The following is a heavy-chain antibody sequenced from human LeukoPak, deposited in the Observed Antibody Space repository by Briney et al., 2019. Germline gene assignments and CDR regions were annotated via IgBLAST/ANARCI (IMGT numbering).Heavy chain of an antibody. CDR3: ARPLSSSSFYYYYGVDV. D-gene: IGHD6-6*01. Sequence: SETLSLTCAVYGGSFSGYYWSWIRQPPGKGLEWIGEINHSGSTNYNPSLKSRVTISVDTSKNQFSLKLSSVTAADTAVYYCARPLSSSSFYYYYGVDVWGQGTTVTVSS. V-gene: IGHV4-34*01. CDR2: INHSGST. J-gene: IGHJ6*02. CDR1: GGSFSGYY.